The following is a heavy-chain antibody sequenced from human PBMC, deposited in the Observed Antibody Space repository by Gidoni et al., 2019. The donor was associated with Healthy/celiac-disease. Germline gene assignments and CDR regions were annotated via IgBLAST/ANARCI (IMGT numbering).Heavy chain of an antibody. J-gene: IGHJ4*02. CDR1: GTTFSNAW. V-gene: IGHV3-15*04. CDR2: SESKTDGETT. D-gene: IGHD3-10*01. Sequence: EVQLVESGGGLVKTGGSLSLSCVASGTTFSNAWMSWVRQAPGNGLEWVGRSESKTDGETTDYAAPVKGRFTISGDDSKNTLYLQMNSLRTEDTAVYYCTTGGVLWFGTADYWGQGTLVTVSS. CDR3: TTGGVLWFGTADY.